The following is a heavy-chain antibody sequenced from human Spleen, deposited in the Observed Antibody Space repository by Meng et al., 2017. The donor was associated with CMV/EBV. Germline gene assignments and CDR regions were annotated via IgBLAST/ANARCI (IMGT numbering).Heavy chain of an antibody. CDR2: IYTSGST. D-gene: IGHD3-3*01. V-gene: IGHV4-4*07. CDR1: XGSISSYY. Sequence: QVQLQESGPGLVKPSXXXXXTXXVXXGSISSYYWSWIRQPAGKGLEWIGRIYTSGSTNYNPSLKSRVTMSVDTSKNQFSLKLSSVTAADTAVYYCARSPTRITIFGVVKDYFDYWGQGTLVTVSS. CDR3: ARSPTRITIFGVVKDYFDY. J-gene: IGHJ4*02.